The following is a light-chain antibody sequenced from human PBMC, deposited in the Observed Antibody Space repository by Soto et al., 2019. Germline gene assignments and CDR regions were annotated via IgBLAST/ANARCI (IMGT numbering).Light chain of an antibody. CDR2: DAS. Sequence: EIVLTQSPGTLSLSPGERATLSCRASQSVGNNYLAWYQQKPGQAPRFLIYDASSRATGIPDRFSGSGSGTDFTLTISSLEPEDFAVDYCQQYGSTPLTFGGGTKVEIK. J-gene: IGKJ4*01. CDR3: QQYGSTPLT. CDR1: QSVGNNY. V-gene: IGKV3-20*01.